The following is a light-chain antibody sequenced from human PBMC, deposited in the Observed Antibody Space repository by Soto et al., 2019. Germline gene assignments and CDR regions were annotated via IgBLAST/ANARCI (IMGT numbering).Light chain of an antibody. CDR1: QSISSW. CDR3: QQYNSYSRT. V-gene: IGKV1-5*03. CDR2: KAS. Sequence: DIQMTHSPSTLSASVGDRVTITCRASQSISSWLAWYQQKPGKAPKLLIYKASILESGVPSRFSGSGSGTEFTLTISSLQPDDFATYCCQQYNSYSRTFGQGTKVEIK. J-gene: IGKJ1*01.